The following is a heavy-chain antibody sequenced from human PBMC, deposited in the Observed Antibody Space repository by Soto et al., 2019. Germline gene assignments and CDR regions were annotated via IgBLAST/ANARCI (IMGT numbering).Heavy chain of an antibody. Sequence: QVQLVESGGGVVQPGRSLRLSCAASGFTFSSYGMHWVRQAPGKGLEWVAVISYDGSNKYYADSVKGRFTISRDNSKNTLYLQMNSLRAEDTAVYYCANLRGFQNYGMDVWGQGTTVTVSS. V-gene: IGHV3-30*18. CDR2: ISYDGSNK. D-gene: IGHD3-16*01. CDR3: ANLRGFQNYGMDV. CDR1: GFTFSSYG. J-gene: IGHJ6*02.